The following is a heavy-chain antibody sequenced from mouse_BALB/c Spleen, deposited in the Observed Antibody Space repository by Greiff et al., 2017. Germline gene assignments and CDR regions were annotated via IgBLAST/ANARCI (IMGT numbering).Heavy chain of an antibody. D-gene: IGHD2-13*01. CDR1: GFTFTSYC. CDR3: ARRGDYGCAY. CDR2: ISSGGSYT. V-gene: IGHV5-6*01. J-gene: IGHJ3*01. Sequence: EVQLLESGADLVKPGGSLKLSCAASGFTFTSYCMPWVRQTPDKRLEWVATISSGGSYTYYPDSVKGRFTISRDNATNTLYLQMSSLKSEDTAMYYCARRGDYGCAYWGQGTLVTVSA.